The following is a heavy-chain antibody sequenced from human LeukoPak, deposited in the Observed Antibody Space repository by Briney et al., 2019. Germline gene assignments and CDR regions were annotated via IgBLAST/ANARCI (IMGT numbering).Heavy chain of an antibody. J-gene: IGHJ4*02. V-gene: IGHV3-53*01. CDR2: IYIAGTT. CDR3: ARDSNSHYYFDY. CDR1: GFAVSSNH. Sequence: GGSLRLSCVASGFAVSSNHMNRVRQAPGKELEWVSIIYIAGTTHYADSVKGRFTISRDNSINTVYLQMNSLRAEDTAVYYCARDSNSHYYFDYWGQGTLVTVSS. D-gene: IGHD2-2*01.